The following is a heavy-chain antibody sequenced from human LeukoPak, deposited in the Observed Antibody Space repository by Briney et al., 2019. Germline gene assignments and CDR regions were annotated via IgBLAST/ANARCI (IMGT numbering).Heavy chain of an antibody. CDR1: GYTFTSYG. CDR3: ARDTQSPSLPGIAAAGNAFDI. CDR2: ISAYNGNT. Sequence: ASVKVSCKASGYTFTSYGISWVRQAPGQGLEWMGWISAYNGNTNYAQKLQGRVTMTTDTSTSTAYMELRSLRSDDTAVYYCARDTQSPSLPGIAAAGNAFDIWGQGTMVTVSS. J-gene: IGHJ3*02. D-gene: IGHD6-13*01. V-gene: IGHV1-18*01.